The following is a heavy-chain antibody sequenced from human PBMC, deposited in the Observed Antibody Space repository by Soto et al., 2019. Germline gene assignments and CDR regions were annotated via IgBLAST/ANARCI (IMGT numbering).Heavy chain of an antibody. J-gene: IGHJ6*02. CDR1: GVSISSSSYY. D-gene: IGHD2-21*02. V-gene: IGHV4-39*01. CDR3: ASAYCGGDCYSPYYYGMDV. Sequence: SETLSLTCTVSGVSISSSSYYWGWIRQPPGKGLEWIGSIYYSGSTYYNPSLKSRVTISVDTSKNQFSLKLSSVTAADTAVYYCASAYCGGDCYSPYYYGMDVWGQGTTVTVSS. CDR2: IYYSGST.